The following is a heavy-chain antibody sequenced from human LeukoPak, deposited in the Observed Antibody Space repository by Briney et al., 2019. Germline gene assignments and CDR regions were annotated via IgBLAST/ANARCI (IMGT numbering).Heavy chain of an antibody. D-gene: IGHD5-24*01. Sequence: SETLSLTCTVSGGSISSYYWSWIRQPPGKGLEWIGYMYYSGNTNYNPSLKSRVTTSVDTSENEFSLKLSSVTAADTAVYYCARDLGSLDGYNFYYWGQGTLVTVSS. CDR1: GGSISSYY. J-gene: IGHJ4*02. CDR2: MYYSGNT. V-gene: IGHV4-59*01. CDR3: ARDLGSLDGYNFYY.